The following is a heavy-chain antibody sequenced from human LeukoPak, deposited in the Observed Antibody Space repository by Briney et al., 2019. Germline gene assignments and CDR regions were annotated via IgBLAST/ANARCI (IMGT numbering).Heavy chain of an antibody. CDR3: ARGQGVTLIKVGKNWFDP. J-gene: IGHJ5*02. CDR1: GGSFSGYY. Sequence: SETLSLTCAVYGGSFSGYYWSWIRQPPGKGLEWIGEINHSGSTNYNPSLKSRVTISVDTSKNQFSLKLSSVTAADTGVYYCARGQGVTLIKVGKNWFDPWSQGTPVTISS. D-gene: IGHD3-22*01. CDR2: INHSGST. V-gene: IGHV4-34*01.